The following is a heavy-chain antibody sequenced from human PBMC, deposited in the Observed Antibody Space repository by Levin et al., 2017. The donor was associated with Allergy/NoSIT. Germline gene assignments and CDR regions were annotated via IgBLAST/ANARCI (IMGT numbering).Heavy chain of an antibody. Sequence: ASVKVSCKASGYTFTSLYIHWVRRAPGQGLEWMGRIDPNSGGAIYAQKFRGRVTMTRDTSISTAYMELSSLRSDDTAVYYCARDSAVAGDYWGQGTLVTVSS. CDR3: ARDSAVAGDY. J-gene: IGHJ4*02. CDR1: GYTFTSLY. D-gene: IGHD6-19*01. V-gene: IGHV1-2*06. CDR2: IDPNSGGA.